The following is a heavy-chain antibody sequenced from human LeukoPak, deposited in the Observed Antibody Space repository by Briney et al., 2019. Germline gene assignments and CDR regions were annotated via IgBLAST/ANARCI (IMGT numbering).Heavy chain of an antibody. CDR1: GGSFSGYY. V-gene: IGHV4-34*01. Sequence: SETLSLTCAVYGGSFSGYYWSWIRQPPGKGLEWIGEINHSGSTNYNPSLKSRVTISVDTSKNQFSLKLSSVTAADTAVYYCARDLSHYYGSGTTKYYFDYWGQGTLVTVSS. CDR2: INHSGST. CDR3: ARDLSHYYGSGTTKYYFDY. J-gene: IGHJ4*02. D-gene: IGHD3-10*01.